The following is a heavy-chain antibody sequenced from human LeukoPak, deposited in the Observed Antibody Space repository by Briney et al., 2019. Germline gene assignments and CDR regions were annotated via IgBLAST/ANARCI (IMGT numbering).Heavy chain of an antibody. CDR3: AKGAYYDL. CDR2: IRYDGSNK. D-gene: IGHD3-22*01. Sequence: AGGSLRLSCAASGFTFSSSGMHWVRQAPGKGLEWVSFIRYDGSNKYYVDSVKGRFTISRDNSKNTLYLQMNSLRAEDTAVYYCAKGAYYDLWGQGTLVTVSS. CDR1: GFTFSSSG. V-gene: IGHV3-30*02. J-gene: IGHJ4*02.